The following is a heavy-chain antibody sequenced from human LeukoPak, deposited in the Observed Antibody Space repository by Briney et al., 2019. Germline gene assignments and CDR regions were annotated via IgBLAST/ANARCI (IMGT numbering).Heavy chain of an antibody. CDR1: GFSFSYYG. CDR2: ISHDGSNI. D-gene: IGHD2-15*01. J-gene: IGHJ5*02. Sequence: PGGSLRLSCAASGFSFSYYGMHWVRHAPGKGLEWVAVISHDGSNIHYGDSVKGRFTISRDNSKNTVYLQMNSLRAEDTAIYYCAKDPYRVVVATGNYLDPWGQGTLVTVSS. V-gene: IGHV3-30*18. CDR3: AKDPYRVVVATGNYLDP.